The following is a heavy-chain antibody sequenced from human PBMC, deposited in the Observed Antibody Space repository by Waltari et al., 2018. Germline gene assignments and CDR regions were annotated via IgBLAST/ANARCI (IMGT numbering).Heavy chain of an antibody. D-gene: IGHD1-26*01. CDR3: ARGPLLSKVDY. Sequence: QVQLQESGPGLVKPSQTLSLTCTVSGGSIDSGSYYWSWIRQPAGKGLEWIVRIYTSGSTNYNPSLKSRVTISVDTSKNQFSLNLSSVTAADTAVYYCARGPLLSKVDYWGQGTLVTVSS. CDR2: IYTSGST. CDR1: GGSIDSGSYY. J-gene: IGHJ4*02. V-gene: IGHV4-61*02.